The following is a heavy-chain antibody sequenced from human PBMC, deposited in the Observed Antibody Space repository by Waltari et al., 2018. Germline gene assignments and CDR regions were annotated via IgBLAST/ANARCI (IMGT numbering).Heavy chain of an antibody. D-gene: IGHD6-13*01. Sequence: EVQLVESGGGLVQPGGSVRLSCAASGLTLSTRWMSWVRQAPGKGLEWVANINQDGREKYYVDSMKGRVTISRDNAKNSLFLQMDSLRAEDTAVYFCAMAAGTLYWGQGTLVTVSS. CDR3: AMAAGTLY. CDR2: INQDGREK. V-gene: IGHV3-7*01. CDR1: GLTLSTRW. J-gene: IGHJ4*02.